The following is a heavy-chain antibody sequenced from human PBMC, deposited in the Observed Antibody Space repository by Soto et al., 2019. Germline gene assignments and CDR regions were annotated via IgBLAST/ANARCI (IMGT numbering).Heavy chain of an antibody. CDR3: ASVAI. Sequence: EVQLVESGGGLVQPGGSLRLSCAASGFTFSNYRMSWVRQAPGKGLEWVANIKQDGTEKNYVDSVRGRFTISRDNAKNSLDLQMNSLTAEDPAVYYCASVAIWGQGTLVTVSS. D-gene: IGHD5-12*01. V-gene: IGHV3-7*01. CDR2: IKQDGTEK. CDR1: GFTFSNYR. J-gene: IGHJ4*02.